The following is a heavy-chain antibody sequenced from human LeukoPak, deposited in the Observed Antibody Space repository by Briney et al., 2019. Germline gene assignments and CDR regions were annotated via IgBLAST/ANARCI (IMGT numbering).Heavy chain of an antibody. CDR2: ISGGGGSA. Sequence: GGSLRLSCAASGFIFSSYAMRWVRGAPGKGLEGGSAISGGGGSAYYADSGKGRFTISRDNSKNTLYLPMNSLRAEDTAVYYCAKDLRGATGVFDYWGQGTLVTVSS. CDR3: AKDLRGATGVFDY. CDR1: GFIFSSYA. J-gene: IGHJ4*02. D-gene: IGHD1-26*01. V-gene: IGHV3-23*01.